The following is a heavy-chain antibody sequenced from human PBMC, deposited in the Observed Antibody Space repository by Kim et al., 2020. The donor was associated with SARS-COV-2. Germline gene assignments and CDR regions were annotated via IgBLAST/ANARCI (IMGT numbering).Heavy chain of an antibody. J-gene: IGHJ4*02. D-gene: IGHD5-18*01. Sequence: TPSRRGRLTISVDTSKNPFSLKLSSVTAADTAVYYCARGGGYSYGAIDYWGQGTLVTVSS. CDR3: ARGGGYSYGAIDY. V-gene: IGHV4-34*01.